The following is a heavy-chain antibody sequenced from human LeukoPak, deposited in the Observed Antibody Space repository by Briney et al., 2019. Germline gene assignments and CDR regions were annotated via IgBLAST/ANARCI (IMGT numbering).Heavy chain of an antibody. J-gene: IGHJ6*03. V-gene: IGHV3-9*01. CDR3: AKDMGLQQLAGFHYMDV. CDR1: GFTFDDYA. D-gene: IGHD6-13*01. CDR2: ISWNSGSI. Sequence: PGGSLRLSCAASGFTFDDYAMHWVRQAPGKGLEWVSGISWNSGSIGYADSVKGRFTISRDNAKNSLYLQMNSLRAEDTALYYCAKDMGLQQLAGFHYMDVWGKGTTVTVSS.